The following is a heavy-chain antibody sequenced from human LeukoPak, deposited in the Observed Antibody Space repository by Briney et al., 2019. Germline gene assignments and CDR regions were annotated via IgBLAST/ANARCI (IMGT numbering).Heavy chain of an antibody. V-gene: IGHV3-23*01. J-gene: IGHJ4*02. Sequence: PGRSLRLSCAASGFTFSSYSMNWVRQAPGKGLEWVSAIGGSDGSTYYADSVKGRFTISRDNSKDTLYLQMNSLRVEDTAAYYCAKRDSSGSYPYYFDYWGQGTLVTVSS. D-gene: IGHD3-22*01. CDR1: GFTFSSYS. CDR2: IGGSDGST. CDR3: AKRDSSGSYPYYFDY.